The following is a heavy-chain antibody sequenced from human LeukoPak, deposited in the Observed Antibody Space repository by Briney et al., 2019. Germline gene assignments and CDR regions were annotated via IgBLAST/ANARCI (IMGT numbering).Heavy chain of an antibody. CDR3: ATDSRYSYGHLYYYAMDV. V-gene: IGHV1-24*01. CDR2: FDPEDGKT. D-gene: IGHD5-18*01. Sequence: ASVKVSCKVSGYTLTELSMHWVRQAPRTGLEWMGGFDPEDGKTIYAQKFQGRVTLTEDTSTDTAHMELSSLRSEDTAVHYCATDSRYSYGHLYYYAMDVWGQGTTVTASS. CDR1: GYTLTELS. J-gene: IGHJ6*02.